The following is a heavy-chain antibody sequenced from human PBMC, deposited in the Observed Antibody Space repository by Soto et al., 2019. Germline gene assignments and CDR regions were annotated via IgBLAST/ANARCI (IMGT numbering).Heavy chain of an antibody. CDR2: ISSSSSTI. J-gene: IGHJ3*02. V-gene: IGHV3-48*01. Sequence: EVQLVESGGGLVQPGGSLRLSCAASGFTFSSYSMNWVRQAPGKGLEWVSYISSSSSTIYYAASVKGRFTISSDNAKNSLYLQMNSLRAEDTAVYYCASGPAYDAFDIWGQGTMVTVSS. CDR3: ASGPAYDAFDI. CDR1: GFTFSSYS.